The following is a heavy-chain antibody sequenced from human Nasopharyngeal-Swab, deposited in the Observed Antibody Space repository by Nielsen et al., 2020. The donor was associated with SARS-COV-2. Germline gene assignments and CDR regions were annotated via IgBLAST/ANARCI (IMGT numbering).Heavy chain of an antibody. V-gene: IGHV1-18*01. CDR3: ASSLYSSSKWRPFDY. Sequence: ASVKVSCKASGYTFTSYGISWVRQAPGQGLEWMGWISAYNGNTNYAQKLQGRVTMTTDTSTSTAYMELRSLRSDDTAVYYCASSLYSSSKWRPFDYWGQGTLVTVSS. J-gene: IGHJ4*02. CDR2: ISAYNGNT. D-gene: IGHD2-2*01. CDR1: GYTFTSYG.